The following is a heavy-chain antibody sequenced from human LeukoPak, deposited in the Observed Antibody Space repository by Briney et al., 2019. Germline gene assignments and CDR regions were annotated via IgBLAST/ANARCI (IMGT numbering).Heavy chain of an antibody. CDR2: INHSGST. V-gene: IGHV4-34*01. D-gene: IGHD5-12*01. Sequence: PSETLSLTCAVYGGSFSGYYWSWIRQPPGKGLEWIGEINHSGSTNYNPSLKSRVTISVDTSKNQFSLKLSSVTAADTAVYYCARDGKWLRYQHFDYWGQGTLVTVSS. CDR1: GGSFSGYY. J-gene: IGHJ4*02. CDR3: ARDGKWLRYQHFDY.